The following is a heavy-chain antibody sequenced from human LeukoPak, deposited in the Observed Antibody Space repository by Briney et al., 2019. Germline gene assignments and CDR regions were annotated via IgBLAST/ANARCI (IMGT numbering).Heavy chain of an antibody. D-gene: IGHD6-19*01. CDR1: GNYW. CDR3: AKGISMDSSGWYGDY. J-gene: IGHJ4*02. V-gene: IGHV3-74*01. CDR2: INSDGSWT. Sequence: GGSLRRSCAASGNYWMHWVRQAPGKGLVWVSHINSDGSWTSYADSVKGRFTISRDNSKNTLYLQMNSLRAEDTAVYYCAKGISMDSSGWYGDYWGQGTLVTVSS.